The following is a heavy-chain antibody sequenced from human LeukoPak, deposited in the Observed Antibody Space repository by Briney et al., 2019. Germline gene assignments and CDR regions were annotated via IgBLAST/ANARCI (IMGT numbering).Heavy chain of an antibody. CDR1: GYSISSGYY. CDR3: AASPRSRAYYMDV. Sequence: SETLSLTCTVSGYSISSGYYWGWIRQPPGKGLEWIGSFYDSGNTYYNPSLKSRVTLLVDKSSNQFSLKLSSVTAADTAVYYCAASPRSRAYYMDVWGKGTTVTVSS. V-gene: IGHV4-38-2*02. CDR2: FYDSGNT. J-gene: IGHJ6*03.